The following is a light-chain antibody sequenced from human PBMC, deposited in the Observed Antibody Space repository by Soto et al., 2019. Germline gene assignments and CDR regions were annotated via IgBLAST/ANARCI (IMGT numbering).Light chain of an antibody. CDR2: EGG. J-gene: IGLJ2*01. V-gene: IGLV2-23*01. Sequence: QSALTQPASVSGSPGQSITISCTGTSSDVGTYNLVSWYQQHPGKAPKLMIYEGGKRPSGVSNRFSGSKSGNTASLTISGLQAEDEAYYYCCSYAGSRTVIFGGGTKLTVL. CDR1: SSDVGTYNL. CDR3: CSYAGSRTVI.